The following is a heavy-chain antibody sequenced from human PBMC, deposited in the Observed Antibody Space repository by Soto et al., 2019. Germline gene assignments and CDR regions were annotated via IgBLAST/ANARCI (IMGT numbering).Heavy chain of an antibody. CDR1: GFTFSNYW. V-gene: IGHV3-74*01. J-gene: IGHJ4*02. Sequence: EVQLVESGGGLVQPGGSLRLSCAASGFTFSNYWMHWVRQAPGKGLVWVSRISSDETSTSYADSVKGRFTISRDNAKNTLYLQMNSLRVEDTAVYYCARDPDIVLVPAGTHFDYWGQGTLVTVSS. CDR2: ISSDETST. D-gene: IGHD2-2*01. CDR3: ARDPDIVLVPAGTHFDY.